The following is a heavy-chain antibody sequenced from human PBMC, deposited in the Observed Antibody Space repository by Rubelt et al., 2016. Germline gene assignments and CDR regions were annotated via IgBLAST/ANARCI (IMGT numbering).Heavy chain of an antibody. CDR2: INSDGSIT. CDR3: ARVRDDYSSPFNY. Sequence: EVQLVESGGGLVQPGGSLRLSCAASGFTLSSYWMNWVRQAPGKGLVWVSRINSDGSITSYADPVKGRFTISSDNAKNTLYLQMSSLRAEDTAVYYCARVRDDYSSPFNYWGQGTLVTVSS. CDR1: GFTLSSYW. J-gene: IGHJ4*02. V-gene: IGHV3-74*01. D-gene: IGHD3-16*01.